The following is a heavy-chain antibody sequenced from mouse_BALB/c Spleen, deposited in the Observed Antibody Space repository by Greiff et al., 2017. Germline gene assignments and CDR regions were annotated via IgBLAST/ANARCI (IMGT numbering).Heavy chain of an antibody. CDR1: GFTFSSYG. J-gene: IGHJ3*01. D-gene: IGHD4-1*01. CDR3: ARHGKNHFAY. Sequence: DVKLVESGGDLVKPGGSLKLSCAASGFTFSSYGMSWVRQTPDKRLEWVATISSGGSYTYSPDSVKGRFTISRDNAKNTLYLQMSSLKSEDTAMYYCARHGKNHFAYWGQGTLVTVSA. CDR2: ISSGGSYT. V-gene: IGHV5-6*02.